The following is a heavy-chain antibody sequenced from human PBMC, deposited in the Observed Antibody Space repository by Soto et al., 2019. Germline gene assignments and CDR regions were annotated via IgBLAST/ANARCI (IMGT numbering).Heavy chain of an antibody. D-gene: IGHD6-13*01. CDR1: GFTVSSNY. CDR2: IYSGGST. CDR3: ARGWFGHEAAAGPHDAFDI. V-gene: IGHV3-66*01. J-gene: IGHJ3*02. Sequence: GGSLRLSCAASGFTVSSNYMSWVRQAPGKGLEWVSVIYSGGSTYYADSVKGRFTISRDNSKNTLYLQMNSLRAEDTAVYYCARGWFGHEAAAGPHDAFDIWGQGTMVTVSS.